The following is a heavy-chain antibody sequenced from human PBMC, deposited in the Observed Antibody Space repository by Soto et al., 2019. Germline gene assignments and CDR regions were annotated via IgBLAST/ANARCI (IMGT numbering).Heavy chain of an antibody. V-gene: IGHV2-5*02. CDR3: AHRPRPNDYGAYFDY. Sequence: QITLKESGPTLVKPTQTLTLTCTFSGFSLSTSGVGVGWIRQPPGKALEWLALIYWDDDKRYSPALKSRLTITKHTSKNQVVLTMTNMDPVDTATYYCAHRPRPNDYGAYFDYWGQGTLVTVSS. J-gene: IGHJ4*02. D-gene: IGHD4-17*01. CDR2: IYWDDDK. CDR1: GFSLSTSGVG.